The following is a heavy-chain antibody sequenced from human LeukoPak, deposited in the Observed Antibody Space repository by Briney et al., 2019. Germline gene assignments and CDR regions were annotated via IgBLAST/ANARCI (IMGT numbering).Heavy chain of an antibody. Sequence: ASVKVSCKASGYTFTGYYMHWVRQAPGQGLEWMGWINPNSGGTNYAQKFQGRVTMTRDTSISTAYMELSRLRSDDTAVYYCASRAAAGNGHYYYYMDVWGKGTTATVSS. CDR2: INPNSGGT. CDR1: GYTFTGYY. J-gene: IGHJ6*03. CDR3: ASRAAAGNGHYYYYMDV. D-gene: IGHD6-13*01. V-gene: IGHV1-2*02.